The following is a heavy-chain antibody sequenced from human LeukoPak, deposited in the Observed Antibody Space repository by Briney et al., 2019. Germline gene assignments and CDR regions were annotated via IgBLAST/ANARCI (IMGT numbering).Heavy chain of an antibody. J-gene: IGHJ4*02. D-gene: IGHD1-26*01. CDR2: IAYDGSNK. Sequence: PRRSLRLSCAASGFTFSSYAMHWVRQAPGKGLEWVAVIAYDGSNKYYADSVKGRFTISRDNSKNTLYVQISSLRAEDTVLYYCARERYGGYYFDYWGQGTLVTVSS. V-gene: IGHV3-30-3*01. CDR1: GFTFSSYA. CDR3: ARERYGGYYFDY.